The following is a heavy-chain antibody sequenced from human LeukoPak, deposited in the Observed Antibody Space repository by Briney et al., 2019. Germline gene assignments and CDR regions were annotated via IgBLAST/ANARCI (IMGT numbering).Heavy chain of an antibody. CDR2: ISWDGGST. V-gene: IGHV3-43D*03. D-gene: IGHD6-13*01. CDR1: GFTFDDYA. Sequence: GGSLRLSCAASGFTFDDYAMHWVRQAPGKGLEWASLISWDGGSTYYADSVKGRFTISRDNSKNSLYLQTNSLRAEDTALYYCAKVRQQLVQDGYMDVWGKGTTVTVSS. CDR3: AKVRQQLVQDGYMDV. J-gene: IGHJ6*03.